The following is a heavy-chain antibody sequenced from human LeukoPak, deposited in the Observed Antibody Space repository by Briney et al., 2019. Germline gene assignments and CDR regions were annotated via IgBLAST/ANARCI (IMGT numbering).Heavy chain of an antibody. D-gene: IGHD2-2*02. CDR1: GGSFSGYY. Sequence: SETLSLTCAVYGGSFSGYYLSWIRQPPGKGLEWIGEINHSGSTNYNPSPKSRVTISVDTSKNQFSLKLSSVTAVDTAVYYCAARHCSSTSCYKQRLNNFDYWGQGTLVTVSS. CDR3: AARHCSSTSCYKQRLNNFDY. J-gene: IGHJ4*02. CDR2: INHSGST. V-gene: IGHV4-34*01.